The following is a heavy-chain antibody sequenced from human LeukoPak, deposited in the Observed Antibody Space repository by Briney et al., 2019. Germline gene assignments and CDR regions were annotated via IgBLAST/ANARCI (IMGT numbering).Heavy chain of an antibody. Sequence: GGSLRLSCAASGFTFSSYWMSWVRQAPGKGLEWVANIKQDGSEKYYVDSVKGRFTISRDNAKNSLYLQMNSLRAEDTAVYYCAKDHEEEIVGPGYWGQGTLVTVSS. D-gene: IGHD5-12*01. CDR1: GFTFSSYW. V-gene: IGHV3-7*03. CDR3: AKDHEEEIVGPGY. J-gene: IGHJ4*02. CDR2: IKQDGSEK.